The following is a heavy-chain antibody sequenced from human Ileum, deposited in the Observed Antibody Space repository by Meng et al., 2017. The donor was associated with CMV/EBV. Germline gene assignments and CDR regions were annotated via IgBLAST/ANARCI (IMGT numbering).Heavy chain of an antibody. CDR1: GGSVSGGYF. Sequence: LRLSCTVSGGSVSGGYFWSWIRQHQGKGLEWIGYIYNSGNTNYNPSLKSRVTISVDTSKNQFSLNLLSVTAADTAVYFCARSPPVWSTSSGGFDSWGQGTRVTVSS. J-gene: IGHJ4*02. D-gene: IGHD6-6*01. CDR2: IYNSGNT. CDR3: ARSPPVWSTSSGGFDS. V-gene: IGHV4-31*03.